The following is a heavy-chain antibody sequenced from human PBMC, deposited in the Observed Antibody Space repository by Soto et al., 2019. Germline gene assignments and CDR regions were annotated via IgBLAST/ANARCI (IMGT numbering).Heavy chain of an antibody. CDR1: GYSFTSYW. V-gene: IGHV5-51*04. CDR2: IYPGDSDT. Sequence: GRSLKISCKGSGYSFTSYWIAWVRQMPGKGLEWMGIIYPGDSDTTYNPSLEGQVTMSVDKPISTAYLQWSSLKASDSATYYCARQGSNAGYVYFAMDGCGQGKTVTVSS. D-gene: IGHD3-16*01. J-gene: IGHJ6*01. CDR3: ARQGSNAGYVYFAMDG.